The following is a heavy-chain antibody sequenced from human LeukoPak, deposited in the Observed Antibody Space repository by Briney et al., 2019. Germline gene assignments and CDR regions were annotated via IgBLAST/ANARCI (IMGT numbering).Heavy chain of an antibody. CDR1: GYTFTSHA. J-gene: IGHJ4*02. CDR3: ARAGVVAVAGRGPGFDY. D-gene: IGHD6-19*01. Sequence: ASVKVSCKASGYTFTSHAMHWVRQAPGQRLEWMGRINAGNGNTKYSQKFQGRVTITRDTSASTAYMELSSLRSEDTAVYYCARAGVVAVAGRGPGFDYWGQGTLVTVSS. CDR2: INAGNGNT. V-gene: IGHV1-3*01.